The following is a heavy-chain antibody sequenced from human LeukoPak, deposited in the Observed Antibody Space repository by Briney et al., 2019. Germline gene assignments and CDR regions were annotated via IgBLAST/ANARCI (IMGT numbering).Heavy chain of an antibody. CDR3: AKDRAGYTYGYFDY. Sequence: PRGSLRLSCAASGFTFRNYAMSWVRQAPGKGLEWVSTVSATGGSTYYADSVKGRFTISRDNSKSTLFLQMNSLRAEDTAVYYCAKDRAGYTYGYFDYWGQGTPVTVSS. D-gene: IGHD5-18*01. CDR2: VSATGGST. V-gene: IGHV3-23*01. CDR1: GFTFRNYA. J-gene: IGHJ4*02.